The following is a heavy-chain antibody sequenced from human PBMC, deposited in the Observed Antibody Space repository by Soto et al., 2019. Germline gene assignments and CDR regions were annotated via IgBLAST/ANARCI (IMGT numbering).Heavy chain of an antibody. V-gene: IGHV3-64*01. CDR3: ARGLLTYYDFWSGYYTFDY. Sequence: PGGSLRLSCAASGFTFSSYAMHWVRQAPGKGLEYVSAISSNGGSTYYANSVKGRFTISRDNSKNTLYLQMGSLRAEDMAVYYCARGLLTYYDFWSGYYTFDYWGQGTLVTVSS. J-gene: IGHJ4*02. CDR1: GFTFSSYA. CDR2: ISSNGGST. D-gene: IGHD3-3*01.